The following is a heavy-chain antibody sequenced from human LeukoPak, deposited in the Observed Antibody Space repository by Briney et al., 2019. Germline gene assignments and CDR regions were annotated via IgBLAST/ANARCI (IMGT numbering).Heavy chain of an antibody. CDR1: GFTFSTYS. D-gene: IGHD4-23*01. J-gene: IGHJ4*02. CDR3: ARHRFYGGNSPPGY. CDR2: ISSSSTYI. V-gene: IGHV3-21*01. Sequence: GGSLRLSCAASGFTFSTYSMNWVRQAPGKGLEWVSSISSSSTYIYYADSVKGRFTISRDNAKNSLYLQMNSLRAEDTAVYYCARHRFYGGNSPPGYWGQGTLVTVSS.